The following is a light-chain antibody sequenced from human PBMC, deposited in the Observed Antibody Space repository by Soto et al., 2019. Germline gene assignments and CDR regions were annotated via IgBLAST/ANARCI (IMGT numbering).Light chain of an antibody. J-gene: IGKJ3*01. CDR2: DAS. CDR1: QSVSSY. CDR3: HQRNNWPLP. Sequence: EIVLTQSPATLSLSPGERATLSCRASQSVSSYLDWYQQKPGQAPRLLIYDASNRATGIPARFSGSGSGTDFTLTISSLEPDDFAIYYCHQRNNWPLPFGPGTKVDVK. V-gene: IGKV3-11*01.